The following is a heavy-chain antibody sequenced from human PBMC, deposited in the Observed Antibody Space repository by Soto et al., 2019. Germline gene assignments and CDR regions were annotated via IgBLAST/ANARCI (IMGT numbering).Heavy chain of an antibody. D-gene: IGHD3-22*01. CDR3: ASRDYYDSSGGAFDI. J-gene: IGHJ3*02. CDR2: ISYDGSNK. Sequence: GGSLRLSCAATGFTFSSYAMHWVRQAPGKGLEWVAVISYDGSNKYYADSVKGRFTISRDNSKNTLYLQMNSLRAEDTAVYYCASRDYYDSSGGAFDIWGQGTMVTVSS. V-gene: IGHV3-30-3*01. CDR1: GFTFSSYA.